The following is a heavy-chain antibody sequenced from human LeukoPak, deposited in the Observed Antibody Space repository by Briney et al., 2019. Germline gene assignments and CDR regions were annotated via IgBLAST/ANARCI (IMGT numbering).Heavy chain of an antibody. CDR2: ISSSSSYI. CDR1: GFTFSSYS. Sequence: PGGSLRLSCAASGFTFSSYSMNWVRQAPGKGLEWVSSISSSSSYIYYTDSVKGRFTISRDNAKNSLYLQMNSLRAEDTAVYYCARDLVAVMAFDIWGQGTMVTVSS. D-gene: IGHD2-8*01. V-gene: IGHV3-21*01. J-gene: IGHJ3*02. CDR3: ARDLVAVMAFDI.